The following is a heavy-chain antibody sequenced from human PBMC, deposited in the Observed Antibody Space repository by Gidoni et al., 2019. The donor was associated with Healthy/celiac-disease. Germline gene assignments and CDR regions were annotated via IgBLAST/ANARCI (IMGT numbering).Heavy chain of an antibody. J-gene: IGHJ6*02. CDR1: AFTSRSYA. Sequence: QVQLVESGGAVVQPGTSLRLPCAPSAFTSRSYAMHWVRQAPGKGLGWVAVISYDGSNKYSADSVKGRFTISRDNSKNTLYLQMDSLRAEDTAVYYCARGERTVNYYYYGMDVWGQGTTVTVSS. D-gene: IGHD4-17*01. V-gene: IGHV3-30-3*01. CDR2: ISYDGSNK. CDR3: ARGERTVNYYYYGMDV.